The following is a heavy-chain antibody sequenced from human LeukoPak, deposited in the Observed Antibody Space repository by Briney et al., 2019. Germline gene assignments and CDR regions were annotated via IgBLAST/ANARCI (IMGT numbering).Heavy chain of an antibody. V-gene: IGHV4-61*01. CDR2: IYYSGST. CDR3: ASSVRDYFDY. D-gene: IGHD3-10*02. Sequence: PSETLSLTCTVSGGSISSSSYYWSWIRQPPGKGLEWIGYIYYSGSTNYNPSLKSRVTISVDTSKNQFSLKLSSVTAADTAVYYCASSVRDYFDYWGQGTLVTVSS. CDR1: GGSISSSSYY. J-gene: IGHJ4*02.